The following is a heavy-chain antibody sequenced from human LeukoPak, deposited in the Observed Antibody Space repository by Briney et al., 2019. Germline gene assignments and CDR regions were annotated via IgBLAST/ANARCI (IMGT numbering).Heavy chain of an antibody. J-gene: IGHJ4*02. Sequence: GGSLRLSCAASGFTFSSYSMNWVRQAPGKGLEWVSSISSSSSYIYYADSVKGRFTISRDNAKNSLYLQMNSLRAEDTAVYYCARDLRYYDSSGHGGYFDYWGQGTLVTVSS. V-gene: IGHV3-21*01. D-gene: IGHD3-22*01. CDR2: ISSSSSYI. CDR1: GFTFSSYS. CDR3: ARDLRYYDSSGHGGYFDY.